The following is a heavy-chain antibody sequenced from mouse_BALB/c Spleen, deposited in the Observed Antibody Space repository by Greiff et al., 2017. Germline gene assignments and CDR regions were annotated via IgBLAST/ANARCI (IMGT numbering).Heavy chain of an antibody. D-gene: IGHD2-4*01. V-gene: IGHV2-6-7*01. CDR3: ASAMIYYDYSAWFAY. CDR2: IWGDGST. Sequence: VHLVESGPGLVAPSQSLSITCTVSGFSLTGYGVNWVRQPPGKGLEWLGMIWGDGSTDYNSALKSRLSISKDNSKSQVFLKMNSLQTDDTARYYCASAMIYYDYSAWFAYWGQGTLVTVSA. J-gene: IGHJ3*01. CDR1: GFSLTGYG.